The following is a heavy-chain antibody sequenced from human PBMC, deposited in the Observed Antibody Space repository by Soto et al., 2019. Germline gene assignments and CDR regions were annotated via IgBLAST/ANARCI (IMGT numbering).Heavy chain of an antibody. CDR2: TYYRSKWYN. CDR1: GDRVSSNSAA. Sequence: PSKTLSLTRAISGDRVSSNSAAWNWIRQSPSKGLEWLGRTYYRSKWYNDYAVSVKSRITINPDTSKNQFSLQLNSVTPEDTAVYYCARTETSIGGATNAFDVWYNWKLVIVSS. J-gene: IGHJ3*01. CDR3: ARTETSIGGATNAFDV. V-gene: IGHV6-1*01. D-gene: IGHD1-26*01.